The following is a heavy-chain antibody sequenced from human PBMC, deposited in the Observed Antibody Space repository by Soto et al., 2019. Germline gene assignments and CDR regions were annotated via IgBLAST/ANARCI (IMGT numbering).Heavy chain of an antibody. J-gene: IGHJ4*02. Sequence: GGSLRLSCAASGFTFSSYAMSWVRQAPGKGLEWVSTLSGSGASTYYADSVKGRFTISRDNSKNTLYLQVNSLRVEDTAVYHCVMAVSGSYSRWGQGTLVTVSS. CDR3: VMAVSGSYSR. CDR2: LSGSGAST. D-gene: IGHD1-26*01. V-gene: IGHV3-23*01. CDR1: GFTFSSYA.